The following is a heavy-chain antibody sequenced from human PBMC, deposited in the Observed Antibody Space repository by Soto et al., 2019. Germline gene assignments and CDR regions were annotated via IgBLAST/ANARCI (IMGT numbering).Heavy chain of an antibody. D-gene: IGHD6-13*01. V-gene: IGHV4-4*02. J-gene: IGHJ6*02. CDR3: ASAPYSSRDYYYGMDV. CDR1: GGSISSSNW. CDR2: IYHSGST. Sequence: PSETLSLTCAVSGGSISSSNWWSWVRQPPGKGLEWIGEIYHSGSTNYNPSLKSRVTISVDKSKNQFSLKLSSVTAADTAVYYCASAPYSSRDYYYGMDVWGQGTTVTVSS.